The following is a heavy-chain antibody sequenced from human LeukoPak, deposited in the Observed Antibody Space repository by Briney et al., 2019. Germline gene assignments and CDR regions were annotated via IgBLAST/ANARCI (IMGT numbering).Heavy chain of an antibody. CDR2: MSSDGSKK. CDR1: GFTFSSYA. CDR3: AKKFRGTTVISGDYFDY. V-gene: IGHV3-30-3*02. D-gene: IGHD4-17*01. Sequence: GRSLRLSCAAPGFTFSSYAMHWVRQAPGKGLEWVAVMSSDGSKKYYADSVKGRSTISRDNSKNTLYLQMNSLRAEDTAVYYCAKKFRGTTVISGDYFDYWGQGTLVTVSS. J-gene: IGHJ4*02.